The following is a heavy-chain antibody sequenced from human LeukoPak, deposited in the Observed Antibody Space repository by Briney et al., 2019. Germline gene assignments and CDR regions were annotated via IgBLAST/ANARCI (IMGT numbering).Heavy chain of an antibody. CDR3: ARLAAVWNDHFDY. J-gene: IGHJ4*02. V-gene: IGHV1-2*02. CDR1: GYTFTGYY. CDR2: INHNSGGT. D-gene: IGHD1-1*01. Sequence: ASVKVSCKASGYTFTGYYMHWVRQAPGQGLEWMGWINHNSGGTNHAQKFQGRVTMTRDTSNSTAYMELSRLRSDDTDVYYCARLAAVWNDHFDYWGQGTLVTVSS.